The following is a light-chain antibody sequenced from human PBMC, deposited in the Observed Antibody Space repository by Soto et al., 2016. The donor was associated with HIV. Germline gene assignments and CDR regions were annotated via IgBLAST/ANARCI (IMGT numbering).Light chain of an antibody. CDR3: LQHHTYPWT. Sequence: IQMTQSPSSLSASVGDRVTITCRASQTISSYLNWYQQKPGKAPKLLIYAASSLQSGVPSRFSGSGSGTDFTLTISSLQPEDFATYYCLQHHTYPWTFGQGTKVEIK. CDR2: AAS. CDR1: QTISSY. V-gene: IGKV1-39*01. J-gene: IGKJ1*01.